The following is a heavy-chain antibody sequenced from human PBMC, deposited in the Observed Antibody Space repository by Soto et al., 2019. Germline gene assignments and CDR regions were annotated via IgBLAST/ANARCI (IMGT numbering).Heavy chain of an antibody. J-gene: IGHJ4*02. CDR1: GFTFGDYT. V-gene: IGHV3-49*03. Sequence: PGGSLRLSCTGSGFTFGDYTMSWFRQAPGKGLEWVGFIRDTSYGETTEYAASVKGRFTISRDDSKSIAYLQMNSLKTEDAGVYYCSREYYDILTGYHSFDYWGQGTLVTSPQ. CDR3: SREYYDILTGYHSFDY. CDR2: IRDTSYGETT. D-gene: IGHD3-9*01.